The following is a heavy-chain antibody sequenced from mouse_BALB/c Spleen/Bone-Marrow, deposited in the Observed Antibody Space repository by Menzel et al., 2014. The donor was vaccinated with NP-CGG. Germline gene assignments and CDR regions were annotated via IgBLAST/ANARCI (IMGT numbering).Heavy chain of an antibody. V-gene: IGHV1-69*01. CDR3: ARSDYRFDPLPY. CDR1: GHTFTDSW. CDR2: IDTSDSYT. Sequence: QVQLQQSGAELVMPGASVKMSCKASGHTFTDSWMHWVKQRPGQGLEWIGAIDTSDSYTSYNQKFKGKATLTVDESSSTAYMQLSSLTSEDSAVYYCARSDYRFDPLPYWGQGTLVTVSA. J-gene: IGHJ3*01. D-gene: IGHD2-14*01.